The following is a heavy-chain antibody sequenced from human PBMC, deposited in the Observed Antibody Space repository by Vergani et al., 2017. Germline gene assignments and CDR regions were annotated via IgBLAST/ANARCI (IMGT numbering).Heavy chain of an antibody. CDR2: ISAYNGNT. Sequence: QVQLVQSGAEVKKPGASVKVSCKASGYTFSTYGISWVRQAPGQGLEWMGWISAYNGNTNYPEKFQGRLTMTTDTSTRTAYMELRGLRSDDTAVYYCARELIENDTYGRSGYRVPGTLVTVSS. D-gene: IGHD6-25*01. CDR1: GYTFSTYG. J-gene: IGHJ1*01. CDR3: ARELIENDTYGRSGY. V-gene: IGHV1-18*01.